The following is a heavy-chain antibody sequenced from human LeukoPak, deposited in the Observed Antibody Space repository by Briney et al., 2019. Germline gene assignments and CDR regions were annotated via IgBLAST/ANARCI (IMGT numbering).Heavy chain of an antibody. D-gene: IGHD3-22*01. V-gene: IGHV4-59*01. CDR3: ARTRMYFDASGYPEEPFDS. J-gene: IGHJ5*01. CDR1: GASISINS. CDR2: SRHSGST. Sequence: PSETLSLTCTVSGASISINSWSWIRQSPGKGLEWIGCSRHSGSTRYNPSLKSRVSMSLDMSTNQVSLTVDSVTAADTARYYCARTRMYFDASGYPEEPFDSCDQGILVTVSS.